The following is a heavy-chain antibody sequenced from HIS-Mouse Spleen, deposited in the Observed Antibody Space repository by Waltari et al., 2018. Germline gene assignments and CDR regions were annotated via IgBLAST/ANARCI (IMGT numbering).Heavy chain of an antibody. V-gene: IGHV4-39*07. CDR3: AREFGLLPPISSRDYDAFDI. CDR2: IYYSGST. D-gene: IGHD3-10*01. J-gene: IGHJ3*02. Sequence: QLQLQESGPGLVKPSETLSLTCPVSGGSIRSSSSCWGWLRPPPGKGLAWIGSIYYSGSTYYNPSLKSRVTISVDTSKNQFSLKLSSVTAADTAVYYCAREFGLLPPISSRDYDAFDIWGQGTMVTVSS. CDR1: GGSIRSSSSC.